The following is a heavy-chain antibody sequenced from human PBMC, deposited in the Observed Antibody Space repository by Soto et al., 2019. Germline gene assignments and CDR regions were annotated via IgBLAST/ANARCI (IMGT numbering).Heavy chain of an antibody. Sequence: QVQLQQWGAGLLKPSETLSLTCAVYGGFVSSGSYYWSWIRQPPGKGLEWIGEMSHSGGTHFNPSLKSPVTIPVDTSKNRFSLEMSSVAAADTALYYCARVERGTATTVVDAFDIWGPGTMVTVSS. V-gene: IGHV4-34*01. CDR2: MSHSGGT. CDR1: GGFVSSGSYY. CDR3: ARVERGTATTVVDAFDI. J-gene: IGHJ3*02. D-gene: IGHD1-1*01.